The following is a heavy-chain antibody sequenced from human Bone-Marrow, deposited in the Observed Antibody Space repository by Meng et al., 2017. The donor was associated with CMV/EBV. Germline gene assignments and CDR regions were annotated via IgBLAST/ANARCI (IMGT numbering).Heavy chain of an antibody. CDR1: GFTFSNYA. CDR2: ISTNGGKT. D-gene: IGHD2-2*01. J-gene: IGHJ6*02. V-gene: IGHV3-64*02. CDR3: ESVVIPSTTTVSGGMDV. Sequence: GGSLRLSCAAYGFTFSNYAMHWVRQAPGKGLEYVSSISTNGGKTYYADSVKGIFTISRDNSKNTLYLQMGRLRAEDMAVYYCESVVIPSTTTVSGGMDVWGQGTTVTVSS.